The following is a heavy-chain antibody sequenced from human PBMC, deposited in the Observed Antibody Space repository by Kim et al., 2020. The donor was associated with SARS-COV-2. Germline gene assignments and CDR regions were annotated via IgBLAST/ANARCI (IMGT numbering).Heavy chain of an antibody. J-gene: IGHJ4*02. CDR3: ARDHSSVARRYYFDY. D-gene: IGHD2-15*01. Sequence: SETLSLTCAVYGVSFSGYYWSWIRQPPGKGLEWIGEINHSGSTNYNPSLKSRVTISVDTSKNQFSLKLSSVTAADTAVYYCARDHSSVARRYYFDYWGQGTLVTVSS. CDR1: GVSFSGYY. CDR2: INHSGST. V-gene: IGHV4-34*01.